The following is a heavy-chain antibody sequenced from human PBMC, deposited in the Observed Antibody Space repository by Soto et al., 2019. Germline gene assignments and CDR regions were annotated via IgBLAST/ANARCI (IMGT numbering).Heavy chain of an antibody. J-gene: IGHJ3*02. CDR1: GYTFTSYY. CDR3: ARDNYYDSSGYPTHDAFDI. CDR2: INPSGGST. V-gene: IGHV1-46*01. Sequence: ASVKVSCKASGYTFTSYYMHWVRQAPGQGLEWMGIINPSGGSTSYAQKFQGRVTMTRDTSTSTVYMELSSLRSDDTAVYYCARDNYYDSSGYPTHDAFDIWGQGTMVTVSS. D-gene: IGHD3-22*01.